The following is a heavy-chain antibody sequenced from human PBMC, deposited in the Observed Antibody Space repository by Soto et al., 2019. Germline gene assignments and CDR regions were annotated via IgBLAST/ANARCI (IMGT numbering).Heavy chain of an antibody. J-gene: IGHJ5*02. Sequence: QVRLVESGGGVVQPGRSLRLSCTASGFSFSSYAMSWFRQSPGKGLEWVAVISHDGINKHYADSVKGRVTVSRDDSNHSLDLQLNSLRGEDTAMYYCARDMYSSDYFVKWFEPWGQGTLVTVSS. CDR2: ISHDGINK. D-gene: IGHD6-19*01. CDR1: GFSFSSYA. V-gene: IGHV3-30-3*01. CDR3: ARDMYSSDYFVKWFEP.